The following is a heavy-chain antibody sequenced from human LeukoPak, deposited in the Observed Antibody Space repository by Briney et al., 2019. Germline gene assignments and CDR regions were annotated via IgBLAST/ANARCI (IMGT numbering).Heavy chain of an antibody. Sequence: SETLSLTCTVSVGSMRTYHGSWIPQPPGKGLEWIAYIYHSGSTNYKPSLKSRVTISVDKYKNQFSLKLSSVTAADTAVYYCARTTESHSWRTRYFSYYMDVWGKGTTVTVSS. CDR1: VGSMRTYH. J-gene: IGHJ6*03. V-gene: IGHV4-59*01. CDR2: IYHSGST. CDR3: ARTTESHSWRTRYFSYYMDV. D-gene: IGHD6-13*01.